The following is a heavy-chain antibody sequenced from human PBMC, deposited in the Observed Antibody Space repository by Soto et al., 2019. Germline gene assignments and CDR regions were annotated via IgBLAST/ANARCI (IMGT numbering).Heavy chain of an antibody. CDR2: ISAYNGNT. J-gene: IGHJ5*02. Sequence: ASVKVSCKASGYTFPSYSISWVRQAPGQGLEWMGWISAYNGNTNYVQKLQGRVTMTTDTSTSTAYMELRSLRSDDTAVYYCARDLIAAAGDNWFDPWGQGTLVTV. D-gene: IGHD6-13*01. CDR3: ARDLIAAAGDNWFDP. CDR1: GYTFPSYS. V-gene: IGHV1-18*01.